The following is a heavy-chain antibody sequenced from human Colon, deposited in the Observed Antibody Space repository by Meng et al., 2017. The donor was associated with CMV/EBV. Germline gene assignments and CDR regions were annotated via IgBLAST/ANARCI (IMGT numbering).Heavy chain of an antibody. V-gene: IGHV3-30*18. CDR2: ISYNESVK. Sequence: CAASGFTFRNHGMHWVRQSPGKGLEWVAIISYNESVKYYADFVKGRFTISRDNSKDTLFLQMNSLRVEDTAVYYCAKGLATVTTSLDWGQGTLVTVSS. CDR1: GFTFRNHG. CDR3: AKGLATVTTSLD. J-gene: IGHJ4*02. D-gene: IGHD4-17*01.